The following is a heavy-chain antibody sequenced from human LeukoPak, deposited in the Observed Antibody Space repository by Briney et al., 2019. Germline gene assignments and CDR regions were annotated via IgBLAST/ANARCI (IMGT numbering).Heavy chain of an antibody. CDR1: GYTFTSYY. J-gene: IGHJ6*03. D-gene: IGHD4-17*01. CDR3: ARDRTIHTVTTSSYYYMDV. Sequence: ASVKVSCKASGYTFTSYYMHWVRQAPGQGLEWMGITNPSGGSTSYAQKFQGRVTMTRDTSTSTVYMELSSLRSEDTAVYYCARDRTIHTVTTSSYYYMDVWGKGTTVTVSS. CDR2: TNPSGGST. V-gene: IGHV1-46*01.